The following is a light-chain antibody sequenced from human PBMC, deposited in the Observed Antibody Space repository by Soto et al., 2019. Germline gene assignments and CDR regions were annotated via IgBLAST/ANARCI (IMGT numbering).Light chain of an antibody. CDR1: SSDVGGYNY. J-gene: IGLJ1*01. Sequence: QSALTQPPSASGSPGQSVTISCTGTSSDVGGYNYVSWYQQHPGKVPKLIIYEVTKRPSGVPDRFSGSKSGNTASLTVSGLQAEDEADYYCNSWSGTKTYVFGTGTKVTVL. CDR2: EVT. CDR3: NSWSGTKTYV. V-gene: IGLV2-8*01.